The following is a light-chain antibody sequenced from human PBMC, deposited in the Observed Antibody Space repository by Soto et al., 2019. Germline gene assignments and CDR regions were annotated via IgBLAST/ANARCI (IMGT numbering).Light chain of an antibody. Sequence: DVEMTQSPSSLSASVGDRVTITCRAGQAISTYLNWYQQKPGKAPKALIYGASTLASGVPSRFSGSGSGTDFTLTISSLQPDDFAIYYCQQSYITLAWTFGQGTKVDMK. V-gene: IGKV1-39*01. CDR3: QQSYITLAWT. CDR2: GAS. J-gene: IGKJ1*01. CDR1: QAISTY.